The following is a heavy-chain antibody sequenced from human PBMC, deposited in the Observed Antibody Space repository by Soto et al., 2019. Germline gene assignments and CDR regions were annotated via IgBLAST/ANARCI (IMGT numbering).Heavy chain of an antibody. D-gene: IGHD2-21*02. J-gene: IGHJ6*02. V-gene: IGHV4-59*11. Sequence: PSETLSLTCSVSGGSISSHYCNWTRQPPGKGLEWVGYMHYSGRNYYNPSLRSRVTISVGTSKNQFALKLSSMTAADTAVYYCAVAYFGGDCYTPRLPDGMDVWGQGTTVTVSS. CDR1: GGSISSHY. CDR2: MHYSGRN. CDR3: AVAYFGGDCYTPRLPDGMDV.